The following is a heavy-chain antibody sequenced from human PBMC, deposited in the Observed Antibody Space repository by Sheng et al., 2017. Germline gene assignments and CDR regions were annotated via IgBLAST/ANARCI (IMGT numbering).Heavy chain of an antibody. D-gene: IGHD1-26*01. CDR2: IIPIFGTA. V-gene: IGHV1-69*01. J-gene: IGHJ6*02. CDR1: RHLQQLC. Sequence: QVQLVQSGAEVKKPWVLGEGLLQGFWRHLQQLCYQLGATGPLDKGLSGWEGIIPIFGTANYAQKFQGRVTITADESTSTAYMELSSLRSEDTAVYYCARGMGHDPDYGMDVWGQGTTVTVSS. CDR3: ARGMGHDPDYGMDV.